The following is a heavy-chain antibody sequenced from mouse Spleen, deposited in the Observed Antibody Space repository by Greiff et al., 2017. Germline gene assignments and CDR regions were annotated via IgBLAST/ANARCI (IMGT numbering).Heavy chain of an antibody. Sequence: EVKLVESGGGLVKLGGSLKLSCAASGFTFSSYAMSWVRQTPEKRLEWVATISSGGGNTYYPDSVKGRFTISRDNAKNTLYLQMSSLKSEDTAMYYCARRDFIHAMDYWGQGTSVTVSS. V-gene: IGHV5-9*04. CDR3: ARRDFIHAMDY. J-gene: IGHJ4*01. CDR2: ISSGGGNT. CDR1: GFTFSSYA. D-gene: IGHD1-1*01.